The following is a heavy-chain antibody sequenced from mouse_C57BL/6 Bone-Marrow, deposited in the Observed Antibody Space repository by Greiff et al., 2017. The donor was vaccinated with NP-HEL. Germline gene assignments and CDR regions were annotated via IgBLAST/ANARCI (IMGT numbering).Heavy chain of an antibody. D-gene: IGHD2-4*01. CDR2: IWRGGST. Sequence: QVQLQQSGPGLVQPSQSLSITCTVSGFSLTSYGVHWVRQSPGKGLEWLGVIWRGGSTDYNAAFMSRLSITKDNSKSQVFFKMNSLQADDTAIYYCAKNWRGLRPYYYAMDYWGQGTSVTVSS. V-gene: IGHV2-5*01. J-gene: IGHJ4*01. CDR1: GFSLTSYG. CDR3: AKNWRGLRPYYYAMDY.